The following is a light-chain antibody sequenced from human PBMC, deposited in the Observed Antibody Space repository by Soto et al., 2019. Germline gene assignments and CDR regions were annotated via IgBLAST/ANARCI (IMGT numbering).Light chain of an antibody. CDR2: DVR. CDR3: TSYTSSSTLYV. J-gene: IGLJ1*01. Sequence: QSALTQPASVSGSPGQSITISCTGTSSDVGGYNYVSWYQQHPGKAHKLMIYDVRNRASGASNRFSGSKSANTASMTIPGHQAEADADYYCTSYTSSSTLYVFGTGTKLTVL. V-gene: IGLV2-14*01. CDR1: SSDVGGYNY.